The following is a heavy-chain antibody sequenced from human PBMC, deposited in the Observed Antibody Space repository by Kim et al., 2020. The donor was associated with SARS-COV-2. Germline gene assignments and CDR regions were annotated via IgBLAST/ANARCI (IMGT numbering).Heavy chain of an antibody. D-gene: IGHD3-10*01. V-gene: IGHV2-5*01. Sequence: RYSPSLKSRLTITKDTSKNQVVLTMTNMDPVDTATYYCAHSDRRGSGSDYWGQGTLVTVSS. J-gene: IGHJ4*02. CDR3: AHSDRRGSGSDY.